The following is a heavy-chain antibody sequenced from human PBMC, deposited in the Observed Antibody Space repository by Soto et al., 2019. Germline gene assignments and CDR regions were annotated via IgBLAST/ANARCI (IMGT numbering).Heavy chain of an antibody. CDR2: INPSGGSP. J-gene: IGHJ4*02. V-gene: IGHV1-46*03. CDR3: AKDIVLVPSAHYYFDY. CDR1: GYTFTRYY. D-gene: IGHD2-2*01. Sequence: ASVKVSCKTSGYTFTRYYMHXVRQAPGQGLEWMGIINPSGGSPSYAQKFQDRVTMTRDTSTSTVYMELSSLRSEDTALYYCAKDIVLVPSAHYYFDYWGQGTLVTVSS.